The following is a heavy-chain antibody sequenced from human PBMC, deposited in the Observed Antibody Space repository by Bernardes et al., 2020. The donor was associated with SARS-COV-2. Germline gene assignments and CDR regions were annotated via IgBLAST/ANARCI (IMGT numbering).Heavy chain of an antibody. J-gene: IGHJ4*02. V-gene: IGHV2-70*17. CDR3: ARMTPAYGDYSLVHY. Sequence: SGPTLVKPTQTLTLTCTFSGFSLSTSGMCVNWIRQPPGKALEWLARIDWDDDKFYSTSLKTRLTISKDTSKNQVVLTMTNMDPVDTAKYYCARMTPAYGDYSLVHYWGQGILVTVSS. CDR2: IDWDDDK. D-gene: IGHD4-17*01. CDR1: GFSLSTSGMC.